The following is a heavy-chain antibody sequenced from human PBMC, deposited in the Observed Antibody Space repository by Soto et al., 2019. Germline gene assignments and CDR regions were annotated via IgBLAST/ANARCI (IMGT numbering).Heavy chain of an antibody. V-gene: IGHV1-18*04. CDR2: ISAYNGNT. CDR3: AREEGSGSYYAFDP. J-gene: IGHJ5*02. D-gene: IGHD1-26*01. CDR1: GYTFTSYG. Sequence: AASVKVSCKASGYTFTSYGISWVRQAPGQGLEWMGWISAYNGNTNYAQKLQGRVTMTTDTSTSTAYMELRSLRSDDTAVYYCAREEGSGSYYAFDPWGQGTLVTVSS.